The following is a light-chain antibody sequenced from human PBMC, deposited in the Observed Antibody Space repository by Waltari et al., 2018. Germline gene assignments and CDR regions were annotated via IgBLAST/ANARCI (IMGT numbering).Light chain of an antibody. CDR2: EVS. V-gene: IGLV2-14*01. Sequence: PGQSITISCTGTSSDVGGYNLVSWHQQHPGKAPKLIIYEVSNRPSGVSNRFSGSKSGNTASLTISGLQAEDEADYYCTSYITTRGDWVFGGGTKLTVL. CDR3: TSYITTRGDWV. CDR1: SSDVGGYNL. J-gene: IGLJ3*02.